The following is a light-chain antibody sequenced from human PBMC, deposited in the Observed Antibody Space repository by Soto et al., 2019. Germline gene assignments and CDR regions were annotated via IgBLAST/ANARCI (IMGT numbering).Light chain of an antibody. CDR1: QSVISN. CDR3: HQRSNWPWT. Sequence: EIVLTQSPGTLSLSPGERATLSCRASQSVISNLAWYQQKPGQAPRLLIYGASTRATGIPARFSGSGSGTDFTLTINSLEPEDFAVYYCHQRSNWPWTFGQGTKVDIK. J-gene: IGKJ1*01. V-gene: IGKV3-11*01. CDR2: GAS.